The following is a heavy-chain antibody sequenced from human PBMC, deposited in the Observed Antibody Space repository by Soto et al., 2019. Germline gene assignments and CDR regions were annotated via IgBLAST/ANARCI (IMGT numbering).Heavy chain of an antibody. D-gene: IGHD2-2*01. Sequence: PSETLSLTCTVSGASLHIGGYYWAWIRQNPGKGLEWIGYIYYTGVTYYNPSLGSRVNISVDTSKNQFSLELTSVTAADTAVYYCARDDSSTANWLDPWGQGLLVTVSS. V-gene: IGHV4-31*03. CDR1: GASLHIGGYY. J-gene: IGHJ5*02. CDR2: IYYTGVT. CDR3: ARDDSSTANWLDP.